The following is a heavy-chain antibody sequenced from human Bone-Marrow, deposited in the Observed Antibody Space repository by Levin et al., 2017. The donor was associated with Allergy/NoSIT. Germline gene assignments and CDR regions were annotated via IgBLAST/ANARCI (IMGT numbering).Heavy chain of an antibody. CDR1: GDSINSNNW. J-gene: IGHJ2*01. V-gene: IGHV4-4*02. CDR3: ARDPIAAIEGYFDL. D-gene: IGHD2-2*02. CDR2: IHHSGGT. Sequence: KSSETLSLTCAVSGDSINSNNWWSWVRQPPGKGLEWIAEIHHSGGTNSNPSLKSRVTLSLDNSKNQFSLKLSSVTAADTAVYYCARDPIAAIEGYFDLWGRGTLVTVSS.